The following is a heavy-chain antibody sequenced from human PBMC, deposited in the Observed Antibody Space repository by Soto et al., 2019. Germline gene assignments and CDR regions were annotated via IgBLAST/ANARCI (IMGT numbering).Heavy chain of an antibody. D-gene: IGHD3-22*01. CDR1: GYRFSSYW. Sequence: GESQNSSEEGSGYRFSSYWMAWVRQMHGKGLEWMGIIYPGDSDTRYSPSFQGQVTISADKSISTAYLQWSSLKASDTAMYYCARLGTYYYDSSGQDAFDIWGQGTMVTVSS. CDR2: IYPGDSDT. V-gene: IGHV5-51*01. J-gene: IGHJ3*02. CDR3: ARLGTYYYDSSGQDAFDI.